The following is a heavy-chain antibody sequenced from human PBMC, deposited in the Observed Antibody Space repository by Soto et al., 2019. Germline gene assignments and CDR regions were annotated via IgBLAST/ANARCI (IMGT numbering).Heavy chain of an antibody. Sequence: QVQLQQWGAGLLKPSETLSLTCAVYGGSFSGYYWSWIRQPPGKGLEWIGEINHSGSTNYNPSLKSRVTISVDTSKNQCSLKLSSVTAADTAVYYCARARIAARPGYWGQGTLVTVSS. CDR1: GGSFSGYY. V-gene: IGHV4-34*01. CDR3: ARARIAARPGY. CDR2: INHSGST. D-gene: IGHD6-6*01. J-gene: IGHJ4*02.